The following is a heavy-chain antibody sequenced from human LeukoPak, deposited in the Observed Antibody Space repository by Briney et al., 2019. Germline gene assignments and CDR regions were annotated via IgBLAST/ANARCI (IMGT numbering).Heavy chain of an antibody. CDR3: ARRLVGANVFDY. D-gene: IGHD1-26*01. CDR1: GYSTSSGYY. V-gene: IGHV4-38-2*01. CDR2: IYHSGST. J-gene: IGHJ4*02. Sequence: SETLSLTCAVSGYSTSSGYYWGWIRQPPGKGLEWIGSIYHSGSTYYNPSLKSRVTISVDTSKNQFSLKLSSVTAADTAVYHCARRLVGANVFDYWGQGTLVTVSS.